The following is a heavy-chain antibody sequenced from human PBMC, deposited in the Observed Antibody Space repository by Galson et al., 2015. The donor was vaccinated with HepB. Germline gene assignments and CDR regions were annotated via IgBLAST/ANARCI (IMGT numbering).Heavy chain of an antibody. J-gene: IGHJ6*02. D-gene: IGHD3-10*01. Sequence: SETLSLTCTVSGYSISSGYYWGWIRQPPGKGLEWIGSIYHSGSTFYNPSLKSRVTISVDTSKNQFSLKLTSVTAADTAVYYCARCLRDITMVRGVITRCYYGMDVWGQGTTVTVSS. CDR3: ARCLRDITMVRGVITRCYYGMDV. CDR1: GYSISSGYY. CDR2: IYHSGST. V-gene: IGHV4-38-2*02.